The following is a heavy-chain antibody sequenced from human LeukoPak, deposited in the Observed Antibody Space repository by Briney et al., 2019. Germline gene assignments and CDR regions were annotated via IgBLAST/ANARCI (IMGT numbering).Heavy chain of an antibody. Sequence: SETLSLTCTVSGYSISSGYYWGWIRQPAGKGLEWIGRIYTSGSTNYNPSLKSRVTISVDTSKNQFSLKLSSVTAADTAVYYCARAPYCSSTSCYWGDYYYYMDVWGKGTTVTISS. CDR3: ARAPYCSSTSCYWGDYYYYMDV. CDR1: GYSISSGYY. V-gene: IGHV4-61*02. J-gene: IGHJ6*03. CDR2: IYTSGST. D-gene: IGHD2-2*01.